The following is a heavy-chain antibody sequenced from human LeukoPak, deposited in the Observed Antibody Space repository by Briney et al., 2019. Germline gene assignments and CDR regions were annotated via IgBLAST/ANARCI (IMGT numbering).Heavy chain of an antibody. V-gene: IGHV1-18*01. J-gene: IGHJ6*03. CDR3: ARGYDFWSGYGGSNYYYYYMDV. CDR1: GYTFTSYG. Sequence: ASVKVSSKASGYTFTSYGISWVRQAPGQGLEWMGWISAYSGNTNYAQKLQGRVTMTTDTSTSTAYMELRSLRSDDTAVYFCARGYDFWSGYGGSNYYYYYMDVWGKGTTVTVSS. CDR2: ISAYSGNT. D-gene: IGHD3-3*01.